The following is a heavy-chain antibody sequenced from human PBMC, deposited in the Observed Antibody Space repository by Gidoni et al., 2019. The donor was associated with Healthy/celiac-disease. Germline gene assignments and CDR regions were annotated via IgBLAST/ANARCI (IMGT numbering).Heavy chain of an antibody. V-gene: IGHV3-30*04. Sequence: QVQLVASGGGGVQPGRSLRLPCAASCFPFRSSALHWGRQAPGKGLEWVAVISYDGSNKYYADSVKGRFTISRDNSKNTLYLQMNSLRAEDTAVYYCASAMGRFAGSGMDVWGQGTTVTVSS. CDR3: ASAMGRFAGSGMDV. CDR2: ISYDGSNK. D-gene: IGHD3-3*01. J-gene: IGHJ6*02. CDR1: CFPFRSSA.